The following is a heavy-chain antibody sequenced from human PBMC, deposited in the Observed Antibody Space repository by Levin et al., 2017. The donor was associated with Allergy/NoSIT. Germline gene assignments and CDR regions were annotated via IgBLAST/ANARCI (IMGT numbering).Heavy chain of an antibody. D-gene: IGHD5/OR15-5a*01. CDR2: INFDGTSI. V-gene: IGHV3-74*01. CDR3: VRESPSVFDI. J-gene: IGHJ3*02. CDR1: GFTFSTYW. Sequence: GGSLRLSCAASGFTFSTYWMHWVRQAPGKGLVWVSRINFDGTSIVYADSVKGRFTISRDNNKNMLYLEMNSLRAEDTALYYCVRESPSVFDIWGQGTTVTVSS.